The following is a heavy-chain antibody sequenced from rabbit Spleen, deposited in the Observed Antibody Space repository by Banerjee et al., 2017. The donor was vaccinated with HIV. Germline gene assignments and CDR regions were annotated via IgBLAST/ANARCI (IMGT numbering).Heavy chain of an antibody. J-gene: IGHJ4*01. CDR1: GFTLSSYW. V-gene: IGHV1S45*01. CDR3: VRGASSSGYYSL. CDR2: IHAGSSGTT. D-gene: IGHD1-1*01. Sequence: QEQLEESGGDLVKPEASLTLTCTASGFTLSSYWICWVRQAPGKGLEWIAYIHAGSSGTTYYASWAKGRFTISKTSSTTVTLQLNSLTAADTATYFCVRGASSSGYYSLWGPGTLVTVS.